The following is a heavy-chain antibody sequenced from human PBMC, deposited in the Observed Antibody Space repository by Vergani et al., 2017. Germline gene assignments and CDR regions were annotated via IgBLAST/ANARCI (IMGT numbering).Heavy chain of an antibody. CDR1: GYTFTSYA. D-gene: IGHD3-10*01. V-gene: IGHV1-3*01. CDR3: ARGIGDVWFGELNWFDP. CDR2: INAGNGNT. Sequence: QVQLVQSGAEVKKPGASVKVSCKASGYTFTSYAMHWMRQAPGQRLEWMGWINAGNGNTKYSQKFQGRVTITRDTSASTAYMELSSLRSEDTAVYYCARGIGDVWFGELNWFDPWGQGTLVTVSS. J-gene: IGHJ5*02.